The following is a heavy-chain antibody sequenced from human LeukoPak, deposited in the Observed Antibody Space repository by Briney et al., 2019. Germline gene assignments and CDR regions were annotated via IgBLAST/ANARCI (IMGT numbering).Heavy chain of an antibody. D-gene: IGHD5-24*01. J-gene: IGHJ4*02. CDR1: GFTFSSSW. Sequence: PGGSLRLSCAASGFTFSSSWMSWVRQAPGKGLERVANIKSDGSETYYVDSVKGRFTISRDNAKNSVFLQMNSLRAEDTAVYYCARDWGGQQFDYWGQGTLVTVST. V-gene: IGHV3-7*01. CDR2: IKSDGSET. CDR3: ARDWGGQQFDY.